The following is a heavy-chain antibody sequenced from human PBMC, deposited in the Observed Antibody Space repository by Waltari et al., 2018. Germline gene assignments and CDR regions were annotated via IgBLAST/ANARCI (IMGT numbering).Heavy chain of an antibody. V-gene: IGHV1-46*01. CDR1: GYTFTSYY. Sequence: GASVKVSCKASGYTFTSYYMHWVRQAPGQGLEWMGIINPSGGSTSYAQKFQGRVTMTRDTSTSTVYMELSSLRSEDTAVYYCASNLYYYDSSGRDAFDIWGQGTMVTVSS. J-gene: IGHJ3*02. D-gene: IGHD3-22*01. CDR2: INPSGGST. CDR3: ASNLYYYDSSGRDAFDI.